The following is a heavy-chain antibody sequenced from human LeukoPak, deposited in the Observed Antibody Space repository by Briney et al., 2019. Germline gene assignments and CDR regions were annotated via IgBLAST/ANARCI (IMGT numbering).Heavy chain of an antibody. V-gene: IGHV4-30-2*01. J-gene: IGHJ6*03. D-gene: IGHD2-2*02. Sequence: PSETLSLTCSVSGDSISSGGYSWSWIRQPPGKGLEWIGYIYHSGSTYYNPSLKSRVTISLDTSKSQFSLKLSSVTAADTAVYYCARRSYQPLYGFYYYYMDVWGKGTPVTVSS. CDR2: IYHSGST. CDR1: GDSISSGGYS. CDR3: ARRSYQPLYGFYYYYMDV.